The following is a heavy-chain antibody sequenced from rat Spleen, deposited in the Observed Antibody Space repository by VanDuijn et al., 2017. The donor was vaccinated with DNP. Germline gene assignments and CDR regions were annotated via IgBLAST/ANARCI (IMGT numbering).Heavy chain of an antibody. Sequence: QVQLKESGPGLVQPSQTLSLTCTVSGFSLTSYTVSWVRQPPGKGLEWIAAISSGGNTYYNSALKSRLSISRDTSKSQVFLKMNSLQTEDTATYYCARDGLAAPFASWGQGTLVTVSS. J-gene: IGHJ3*01. CDR3: ARDGLAAPFAS. V-gene: IGHV2-6*01. CDR1: GFSLTSYT. CDR2: ISSGGNT. D-gene: IGHD1-2*01.